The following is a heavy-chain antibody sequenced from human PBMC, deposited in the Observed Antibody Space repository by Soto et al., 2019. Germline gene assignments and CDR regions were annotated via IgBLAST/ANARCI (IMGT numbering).Heavy chain of an antibody. CDR3: ARAPYWRGGDLYLDN. J-gene: IGHJ4*02. V-gene: IGHV4-34*11. CDR2: IYYSGST. Sequence: SETLSLTCDVYGGSFSGYIWTWIRQTPGKGLQWIGYIYYSGSTTYNPSLKSRVTISVDTSKNQFSLNLYSVTTADTAVYYCARAPYWRGGDLYLDNWGQGTLVTVSS. D-gene: IGHD2-21*02. CDR1: GGSFSGYI.